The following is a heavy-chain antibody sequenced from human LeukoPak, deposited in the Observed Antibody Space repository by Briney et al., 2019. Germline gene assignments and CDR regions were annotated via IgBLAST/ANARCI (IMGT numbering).Heavy chain of an antibody. CDR3: ASCSSTSCYLKY. V-gene: IGHV4-31*03. J-gene: IGHJ4*02. CDR1: GGSISSGGYY. D-gene: IGHD2-2*01. Sequence: PSQTLSLTCTVSGGSISSGGYYWSWIRQHPGKGLEWIGHIYYSGSTYYNPSLKSRVTISVDTSKNQFSLKLSSVTAADTAVYYCASCSSTSCYLKYWGQGTLVTVSS. CDR2: IYYSGST.